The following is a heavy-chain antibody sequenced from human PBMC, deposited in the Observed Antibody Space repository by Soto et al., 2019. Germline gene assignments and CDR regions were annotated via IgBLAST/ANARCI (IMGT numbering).Heavy chain of an antibody. CDR2: VYYSGYT. Sequence: SETLSLPCTVSGVSVSSSYYYLSWIRQSPGKGFEWIGFVYYSGYTNYNPSLKSRVTISVDTSKNQFSLRLSSVTAADTAFYYCARYDFWTLPYWGQGTLVTVSS. J-gene: IGHJ4*02. CDR3: ARYDFWTLPY. CDR1: GVSVSSSYYY. D-gene: IGHD3-3*01. V-gene: IGHV4-61*01.